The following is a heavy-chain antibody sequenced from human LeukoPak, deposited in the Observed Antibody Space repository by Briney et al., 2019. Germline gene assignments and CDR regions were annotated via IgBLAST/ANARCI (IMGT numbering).Heavy chain of an antibody. CDR2: IYSGGST. J-gene: IGHJ4*02. CDR1: GFTVSSNY. V-gene: IGHV3-66*01. CDR3: ARDSEGVASDY. D-gene: IGHD5-12*01. Sequence: GGSLRLSCAASGFTVSSNYMSWVRQAPGKGLEWVSVIYSGGSTYYADSVKGRFTISRDNSKNTLYLQMNSLRAEDTAVYYCARDSEGVASDYWGQGTLVTVSS.